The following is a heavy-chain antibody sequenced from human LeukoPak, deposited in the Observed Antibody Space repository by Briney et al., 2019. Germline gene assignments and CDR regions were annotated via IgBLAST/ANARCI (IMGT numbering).Heavy chain of an antibody. CDR2: IIPILGIA. CDR1: GGTFSSYA. D-gene: IGHD6-19*01. CDR3: ARGGQWLVPTWFDP. Sequence: SVKVSCKASGGTFSSYAISWVRQAPGQGLEWMGRIIPILGIANYAQKFQGRVTITADKSTSTAYMELSSLRSEDTAVYYCARGGQWLVPTWFDPWGQGTLVTVSS. J-gene: IGHJ5*02. V-gene: IGHV1-69*04.